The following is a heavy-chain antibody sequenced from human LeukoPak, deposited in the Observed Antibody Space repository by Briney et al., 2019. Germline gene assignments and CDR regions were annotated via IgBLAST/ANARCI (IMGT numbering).Heavy chain of an antibody. CDR2: IYYSGST. Sequence: PSETLSLTCTVSGGSISSYYWSWIRQPPGKGLEWIGYIYYSGSTNYNPSLKSRVTISVDTSKNQFSLKLSSVTAADTAVYYCARRSERWYYFDYRGEGTLVTVSS. J-gene: IGHJ4*02. D-gene: IGHD4-23*01. CDR1: GGSISSYY. CDR3: ARRSERWYYFDY. V-gene: IGHV4-59*08.